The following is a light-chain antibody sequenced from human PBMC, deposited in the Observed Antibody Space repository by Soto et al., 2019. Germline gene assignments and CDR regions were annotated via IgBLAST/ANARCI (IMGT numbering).Light chain of an antibody. CDR3: QHDNSDSVA. V-gene: IGKV1-5*01. Sequence: IQMTQSASTLSVSAGERVTIACLASQTFXSWFFWYQWKPGKAPNFLXDGASTLERGGPSRLSGTGSGTEFTLPIDRLQPEDFANYYCQHDNSDSVAFGQGTRLEIK. J-gene: IGKJ2*01. CDR1: QTFXSW. CDR2: GAS.